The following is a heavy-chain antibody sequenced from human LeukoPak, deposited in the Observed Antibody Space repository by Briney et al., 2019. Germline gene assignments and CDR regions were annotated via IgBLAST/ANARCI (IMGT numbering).Heavy chain of an antibody. CDR3: TTDSGYTSPL. D-gene: IGHD5-18*01. J-gene: IGHJ4*02. Sequence: PGGSLRLSCAASGFTFSSYRMHWVRQAPGKGLVWVSRINDDGGDTTYADSVKGRFTISGDNAKNTLYLQMNSVRAEDTAVYYCTTDSGYTSPLWGQGTLVTVSS. CDR2: INDDGGDT. V-gene: IGHV3-74*01. CDR1: GFTFSSYR.